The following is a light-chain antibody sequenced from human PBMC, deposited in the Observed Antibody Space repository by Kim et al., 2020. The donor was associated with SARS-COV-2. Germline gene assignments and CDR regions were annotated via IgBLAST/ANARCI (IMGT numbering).Light chain of an antibody. CDR2: DNN. CDR1: STNIGINV. CDR3: ATWDDSLHGVV. J-gene: IGLJ2*01. V-gene: IGLV1-44*01. Sequence: QPVLTQPPSASGTPGQKVAISCSGSSTNIGINVVNWYQQLPGTAPKLLMFDNNQRPSGVPDRFSGSKSGTSASLAISGLQSEDEADYYCATWDDSLHGVVFGGGTQLTV.